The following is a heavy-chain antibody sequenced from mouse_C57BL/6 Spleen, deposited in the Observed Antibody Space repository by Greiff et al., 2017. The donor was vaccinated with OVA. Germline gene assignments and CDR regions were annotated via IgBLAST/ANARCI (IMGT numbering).Heavy chain of an antibody. D-gene: IGHD1-1*01. J-gene: IGHJ1*03. CDR3: ARGYYGSKGPYWYFDV. Sequence: QVQLQQSGAELVKPGASVKMSCKASGYTFTSYWITWVKQRPGQGLEWIGDIYPGSGSTNYNEKFKSKATLTVDTSSSTAYMQLSSLTSEDSAVYYWARGYYGSKGPYWYFDVWGTGTTVTVSS. CDR1: GYTFTSYW. V-gene: IGHV1-55*01. CDR2: IYPGSGST.